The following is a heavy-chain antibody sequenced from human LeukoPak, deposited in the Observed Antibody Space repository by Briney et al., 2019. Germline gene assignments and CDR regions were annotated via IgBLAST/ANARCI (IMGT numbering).Heavy chain of an antibody. V-gene: IGHV1-2*02. D-gene: IGHD3-10*01. CDR3: ARDGGYGSGSYRVYYYYMDV. J-gene: IGHJ6*03. CDR2: INPNSGGT. CDR1: GYTFTGYY. Sequence: ASVKVSCKASGYTFTGYYMHWVRQAPGQGLEWMGWINPNSGGTNYAQKFQGRVTMTRDTSISTAYMELSRLRSDDTAVHYCARDGGYGSGSYRVYYYYMDVWGKGTPVTVSS.